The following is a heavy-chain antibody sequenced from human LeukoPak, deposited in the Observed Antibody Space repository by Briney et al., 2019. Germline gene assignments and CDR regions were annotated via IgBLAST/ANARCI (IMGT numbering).Heavy chain of an antibody. CDR2: SQTTKPNGCTT. CDR3: VRVVTTSSGWYHFDN. D-gene: IGHD6-19*01. J-gene: IGHJ4*02. V-gene: IGHV3-72*01. Sequence: GGSLRLSCAASGFAITDHHMDWVRQAPGKGVEWVGRSQTTKPNGCTTEYAASVKGRFTISRDDSKNSLYLQLNGLKTEDTAVYYCVRVVTTSSGWYHFDNWGQGTLVTVSS. CDR1: GFAITDHH.